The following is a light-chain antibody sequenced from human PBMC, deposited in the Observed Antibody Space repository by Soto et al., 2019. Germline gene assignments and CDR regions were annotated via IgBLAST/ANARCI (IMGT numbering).Light chain of an antibody. CDR2: AAS. J-gene: IGKJ4*01. CDR1: QNINHY. CDR3: QQSYSTPL. V-gene: IGKV1-39*01. Sequence: DIQMTQSPSSLSASVGDRIAITCRASQNINHYLNWYQQRPGKAPKLLIYAASSLQSGVPSRFSGSGSGTDFTLTISSLQPEDFATYYCQQSYSTPLFGGGTKVEIK.